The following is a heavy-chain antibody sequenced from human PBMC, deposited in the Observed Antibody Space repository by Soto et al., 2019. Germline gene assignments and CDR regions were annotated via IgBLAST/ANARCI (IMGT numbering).Heavy chain of an antibody. J-gene: IGHJ4*02. CDR3: ARAKIGSYYGHFDY. Sequence: KTAETLSLTCTVSGGSISSYYWSWIRQPPGKGLEWIGYIYYSGSTNYNPSLKSRVTISVDTSKNKFSLKLSSVTAADTAVYYCARAKIGSYYGHFDYWGQGSLVTVSS. CDR2: IYYSGST. CDR1: GGSISSYY. D-gene: IGHD1-26*01. V-gene: IGHV4-59*01.